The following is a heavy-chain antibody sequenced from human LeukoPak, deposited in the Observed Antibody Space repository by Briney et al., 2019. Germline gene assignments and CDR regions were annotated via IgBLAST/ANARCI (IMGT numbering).Heavy chain of an antibody. D-gene: IGHD3-22*01. Sequence: PSETLSLTCTDSGGSISSYYWSWIRQPPGKGLEWIGYIYYSGSTNYNPSLKSRVTISVDTSKNQFSLKLSSVTAADTAVYYCARASTVTMINWFDPWGQGTLVTVSS. CDR3: ARASTVTMINWFDP. CDR2: IYYSGST. CDR1: GGSISSYY. V-gene: IGHV4-59*01. J-gene: IGHJ5*02.